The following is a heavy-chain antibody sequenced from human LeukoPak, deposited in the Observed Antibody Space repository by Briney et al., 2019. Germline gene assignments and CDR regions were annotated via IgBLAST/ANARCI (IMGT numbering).Heavy chain of an antibody. V-gene: IGHV1-8*03. D-gene: IGHD3-10*01. CDR1: GYTFNTFD. Sequence: ASVKVSCKASGYTFNTFDINWVRQATGQGPEWMGWVNPYNDKTVYAPKFQGRVSISSNNSINTAYMEFSGLKSDDTAAYYCARGRRLRGVASRPIYYYYYMDVWGGGTTVTVSS. CDR3: ARGRRLRGVASRPIYYYYYMDV. CDR2: VNPYNDKT. J-gene: IGHJ6*03.